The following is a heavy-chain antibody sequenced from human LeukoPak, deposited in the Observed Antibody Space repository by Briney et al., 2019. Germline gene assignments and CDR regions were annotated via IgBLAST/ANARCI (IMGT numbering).Heavy chain of an antibody. D-gene: IGHD6-13*01. CDR3: ASQIAAAGRDTFQH. CDR1: GFTFSSYT. Sequence: PGGSLRLSCAASGFTFSSYTMHWVRQAPGKGLEWVAVMSYDGSNKYYADSVKGRFTISRDNSKNTLYLQMNSLRTEDTAVYYCASQIAAAGRDTFQHWGQGTLVTVPS. CDR2: MSYDGSNK. J-gene: IGHJ1*01. V-gene: IGHV3-30-3*01.